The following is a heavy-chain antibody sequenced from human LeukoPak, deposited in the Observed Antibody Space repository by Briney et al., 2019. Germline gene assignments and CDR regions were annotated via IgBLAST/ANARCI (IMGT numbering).Heavy chain of an antibody. CDR3: AKQYGGYFEY. V-gene: IGHV3-30*02. D-gene: IGHD6-13*01. J-gene: IGHJ4*02. Sequence: GGSLRLSCAASGFPFSSYGMHWVRQAPGKGPEWVAFMRFDGSIEYYADSVRGRFTISRDNSKNTLYLQMDSLRPEDTAVYYCAKQYGGYFEYWGQGTLATVSS. CDR1: GFPFSSYG. CDR2: MRFDGSIE.